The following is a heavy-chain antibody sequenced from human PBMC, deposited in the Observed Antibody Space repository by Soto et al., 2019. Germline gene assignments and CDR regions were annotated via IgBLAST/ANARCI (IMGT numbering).Heavy chain of an antibody. CDR3: AKDYYDSSGYYPPALLFDY. J-gene: IGHJ4*02. Sequence: ASVKVSCKASGYTFTSYAIHWVRQAPGQRLEWMGWINAGNGNTKYSQKLQGRVTITRDTSASTAYMELSSLRSEDTAVYYCAKDYYDSSGYYPPALLFDYWGQGTLVTVSS. CDR1: GYTFTSYA. D-gene: IGHD3-22*01. V-gene: IGHV1-3*01. CDR2: INAGNGNT.